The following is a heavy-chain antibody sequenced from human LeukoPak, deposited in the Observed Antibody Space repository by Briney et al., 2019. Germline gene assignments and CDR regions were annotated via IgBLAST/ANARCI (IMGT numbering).Heavy chain of an antibody. CDR2: INTNTGDP. Sequence: ASVKVSCKASGYTFTTYTMNWVRQAPGQGLEWMGWINTNTGDPTYAQGFTGRFVFSVDTSVSTAYLQISSLKPEDTAVYYCARDSSGYTYGIDYWGQGTLVTVSS. CDR3: ARDSSGYTYGIDY. J-gene: IGHJ4*02. V-gene: IGHV7-4-1*02. CDR1: GYTFTTYT. D-gene: IGHD5-18*01.